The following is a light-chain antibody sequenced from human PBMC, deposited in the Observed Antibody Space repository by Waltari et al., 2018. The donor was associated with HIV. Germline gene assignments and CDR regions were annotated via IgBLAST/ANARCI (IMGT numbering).Light chain of an antibody. Sequence: EIVLTQSPVTLSLSPGERATLPCRASQSVSSSSLAWYQQRPGQAPRLVIYATSSRATGIPDRFSGSGSGTDFTLTISRLEPEDFAVYYCHQYGFSPLTFGGGTKVEIK. CDR1: QSVSSSS. V-gene: IGKV3-20*01. J-gene: IGKJ4*01. CDR2: ATS. CDR3: HQYGFSPLT.